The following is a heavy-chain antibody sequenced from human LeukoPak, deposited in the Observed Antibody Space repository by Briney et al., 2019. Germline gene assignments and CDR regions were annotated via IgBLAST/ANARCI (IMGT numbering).Heavy chain of an antibody. V-gene: IGHV3-23*01. J-gene: IGHJ5*01. D-gene: IGHD3-10*02. Sequence: GGSLRLSCAASGFTFSNYGMSSVRQAPGKGLDWVSAISGSGGSTYYADSVKGRFTISRDNSKNMLYLQMNSLRAEDTAVYYCAKGLLLGFNWFDSWGQGTLVTVSS. CDR3: AKGLLLGFNWFDS. CDR2: ISGSGGST. CDR1: GFTFSNYG.